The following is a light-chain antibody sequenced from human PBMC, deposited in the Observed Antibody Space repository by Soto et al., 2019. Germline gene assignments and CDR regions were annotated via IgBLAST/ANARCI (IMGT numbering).Light chain of an antibody. CDR2: EVS. CDR3: CSYAGSNTWV. Sequence: QSALTQPASVSGSPGQSLTISCTGTSSDVGSYNLVSWYQQHPGKAPKLLIYEVSKRPSGVSNRFSGSKSGHTASLTSAGLQAEDESVYYCCSYAGSNTWVFGGGTKVTVL. J-gene: IGLJ3*02. V-gene: IGLV2-23*02. CDR1: SSDVGSYNL.